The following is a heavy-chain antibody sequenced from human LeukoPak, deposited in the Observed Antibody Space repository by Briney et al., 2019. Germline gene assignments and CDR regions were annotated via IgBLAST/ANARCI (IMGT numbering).Heavy chain of an antibody. J-gene: IGHJ4*02. CDR3: ARGEASSSSRRGDY. V-gene: IGHV3-30*01. CDR1: GFTFSSYA. CDR2: ISYDGSNK. Sequence: PGRSLRLSCAASGFTFSSYAMHWVRQAPGKGLEWVAVISYDGSNKYYADSVKGRFTISRDNSKNTLYLQMNSLRAEDTAVYYCARGEASSSSRRGDYWGQGTLVTVSS. D-gene: IGHD6-6*01.